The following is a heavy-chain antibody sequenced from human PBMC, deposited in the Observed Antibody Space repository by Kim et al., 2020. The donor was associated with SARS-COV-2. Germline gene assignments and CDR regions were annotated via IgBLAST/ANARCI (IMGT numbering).Heavy chain of an antibody. Sequence: GTNYAQKLQGRVTMTRDTSISTAYMELSRLRSDDTAVYYCARERDYGWDYWGQGTLVTVSS. V-gene: IGHV1-2*02. CDR2: GT. CDR3: ARERDYGWDY. D-gene: IGHD3-16*01. J-gene: IGHJ4*02.